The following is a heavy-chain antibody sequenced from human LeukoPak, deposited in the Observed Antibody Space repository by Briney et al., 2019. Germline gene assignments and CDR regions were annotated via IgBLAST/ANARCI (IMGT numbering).Heavy chain of an antibody. CDR3: ARHVSGDPLKGGWFDP. Sequence: GESLKISCKGSGYSFTSYWIGWVRQMPGKGLEWMGITYPGDSDTRYSPSFQGQVTISADKSISTAYLQWSSLKASDTAMYYCARHVSGDPLKGGWFDPWGQGTLVTVSS. CDR1: GYSFTSYW. J-gene: IGHJ5*02. D-gene: IGHD4-17*01. CDR2: TYPGDSDT. V-gene: IGHV5-51*01.